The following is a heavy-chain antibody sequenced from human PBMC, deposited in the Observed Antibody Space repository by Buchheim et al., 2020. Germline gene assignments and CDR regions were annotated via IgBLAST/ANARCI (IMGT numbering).Heavy chain of an antibody. CDR2: INHSGST. CDR3: ARGIYCSSTSCYRGRYSSSWSYFDY. CDR1: GGSFSGYY. D-gene: IGHD2-2*02. Sequence: QVQLQQWGAGLLKPSETLSLTCAVYGGSFSGYYWSWIRQPPGKGLEWIGEINHSGSTNYNPSLKSRVTISVDTSKNQFSLKLSSVTAADTAVYYCARGIYCSSTSCYRGRYSSSWSYFDYWGQGTL. J-gene: IGHJ4*02. V-gene: IGHV4-34*01.